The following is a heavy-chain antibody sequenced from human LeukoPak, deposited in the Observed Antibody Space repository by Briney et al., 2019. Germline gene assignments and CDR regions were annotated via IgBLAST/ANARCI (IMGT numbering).Heavy chain of an antibody. J-gene: IGHJ6*03. V-gene: IGHV3-74*01. CDR1: GFTFSSYW. D-gene: IGHD6-6*01. CDR2: INTDGSST. CDR3: ARDRGIAARPYYYYYMDV. Sequence: QPGGSLRLSCAASGFTFSSYWMHWVRHAPGKGLVWVSRINTDGSSTSYADSVKGRFTISRDNAKNTLYLQMNSLRAEDTAVYYCARDRGIAARPYYYYYMDVWGKGTTVTVSS.